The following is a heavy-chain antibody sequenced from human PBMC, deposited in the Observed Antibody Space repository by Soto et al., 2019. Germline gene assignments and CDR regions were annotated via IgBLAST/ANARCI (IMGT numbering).Heavy chain of an antibody. CDR3: ARGERYCSSPSCSVSFDP. CDR2: IYYSGST. J-gene: IGHJ5*02. Sequence: SETLSLTCTVSGGSVSSGSYYWSWIRQPPGKGLEWIGYIYYSGSTNYNPSLKSRVTISVDTSKNQFSLKLSSVTAADTAVYYCARGERYCSSPSCSVSFDPWGQGPLVAVSS. CDR1: GGSVSSGSYY. V-gene: IGHV4-61*01. D-gene: IGHD2-2*01.